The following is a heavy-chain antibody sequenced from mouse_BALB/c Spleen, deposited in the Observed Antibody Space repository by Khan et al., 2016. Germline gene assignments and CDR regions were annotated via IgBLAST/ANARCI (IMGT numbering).Heavy chain of an antibody. J-gene: IGHJ1*01. Sequence: VQLKQSGPELVKPGASVKMSCKASGYTFTSYVMHWVKQKPGQGLEWIGYINPYNDGTKYNEKFKGKATLTSDKSSSTAYMELSSLTSEDSAVYYCVRINYYGSSFYWYFDVWGAGTTVTVSS. CDR3: VRINYYGSSFYWYFDV. D-gene: IGHD1-1*01. CDR1: GYTFTSYV. V-gene: IGHV1S136*01. CDR2: INPYNDGT.